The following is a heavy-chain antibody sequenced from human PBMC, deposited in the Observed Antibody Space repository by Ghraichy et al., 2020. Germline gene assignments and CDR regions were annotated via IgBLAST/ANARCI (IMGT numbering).Heavy chain of an antibody. CDR1: GFIFSTYA. D-gene: IGHD3-3*01. CDR3: VRNNFYYFDF. Sequence: GGSLRLSCAASGFIFSTYAMDWVRQAPGKGLEWVSYISASGNTVYYADSVKGRFTISRDSATNSLSLQMNSLRDEDTAVYYCVRNNFYYFDFWGQGALVTVPS. J-gene: IGHJ4*02. CDR2: ISASGNTV. V-gene: IGHV3-48*02.